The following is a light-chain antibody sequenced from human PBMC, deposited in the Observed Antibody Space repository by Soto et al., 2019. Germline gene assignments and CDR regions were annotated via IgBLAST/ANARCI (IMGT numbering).Light chain of an antibody. CDR1: SSDVGGYNY. Sequence: QSVLTQPRSVCGSPGQSVTISCTGTSSDVGGYNYVSWYQQHPGKAPKLMIYDVSKRPSGVPDRFSGSKSGNTASLTISGLQAEDEADYYCCSYAGSYTFDVVFGGGTKLTVL. CDR3: CSYAGSYTFDVV. J-gene: IGLJ2*01. V-gene: IGLV2-11*01. CDR2: DVS.